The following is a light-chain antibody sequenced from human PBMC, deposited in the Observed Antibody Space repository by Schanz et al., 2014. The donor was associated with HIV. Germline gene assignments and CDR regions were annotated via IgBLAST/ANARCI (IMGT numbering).Light chain of an antibody. CDR1: SSDVGGYNY. J-gene: IGLJ1*01. Sequence: QSALTQPRSVSGSPGQSVTISCTGTSSDVGGYNYVSWYQQHPGKAPKLVIYDVNKRPSGVPDRFSGSKSGNTASLTISGLQPEDEADYYCNSYSHSNTYVFGSGTKLTVL. CDR3: NSYSHSNTYV. CDR2: DVN. V-gene: IGLV2-11*01.